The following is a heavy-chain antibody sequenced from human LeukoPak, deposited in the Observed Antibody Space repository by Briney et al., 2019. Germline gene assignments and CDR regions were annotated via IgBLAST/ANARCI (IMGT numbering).Heavy chain of an antibody. Sequence: PSETLSLTCAVYGGSFSGYYWSWLRQPPGKGLEWIGEINNSGSTNYSPSLKSRVTMSVDTSKNQFSLKLSSVTAADTAMYYCARVGVQIVVVPAATTQTTYYYYMDVWDKGTTVTVSS. D-gene: IGHD2-2*01. CDR2: INNSGST. CDR1: GGSFSGYY. CDR3: ARVGVQIVVVPAATTQTTYYYYMDV. V-gene: IGHV4-34*01. J-gene: IGHJ6*03.